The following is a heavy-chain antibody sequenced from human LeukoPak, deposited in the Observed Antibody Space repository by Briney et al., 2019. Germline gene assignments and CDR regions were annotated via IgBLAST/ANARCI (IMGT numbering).Heavy chain of an antibody. CDR2: ISYDGSNK. Sequence: GRSLRLSCAASGFTFSSYGMHWVRQAPGKGLEWVAVISYDGSNKYYADSMKGRFTISRDNSKNTLYLQMNSLRAEDTAVYYCAKTAVAGTSVYFDYWGQGTLVTVSS. V-gene: IGHV3-30*18. D-gene: IGHD6-19*01. CDR1: GFTFSSYG. CDR3: AKTAVAGTSVYFDY. J-gene: IGHJ4*02.